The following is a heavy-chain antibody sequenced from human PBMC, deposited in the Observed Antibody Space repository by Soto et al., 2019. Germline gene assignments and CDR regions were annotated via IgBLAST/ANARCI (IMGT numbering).Heavy chain of an antibody. V-gene: IGHV3-30*04. CDR3: GRDGPAPPGLQSFDWLLDIDY. J-gene: IGHJ4*02. D-gene: IGHD3-9*01. CDR1: GFTFSSYA. CDR2: IAYDGSDK. Sequence: PGGSLRLSCTASGFTFSSYAMHWVRQAPGKGLEWVAVIAYDGSDKYYADSVKGRFSISRDNSKNTLFLQMDSLRAEDTAVYYCGRDGPAPPGLQSFDWLLDIDYWGQGTLVTVSS.